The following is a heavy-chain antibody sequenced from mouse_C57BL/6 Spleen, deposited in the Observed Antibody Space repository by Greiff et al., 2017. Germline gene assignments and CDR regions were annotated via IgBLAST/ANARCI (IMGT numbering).Heavy chain of an antibody. Sequence: QVQLKESGPGLVEPSQSLSITCTVSGFSLTSYGVDWVRQPPGKGLEWLGVIWGGGSTNYNSALMSRLGISKDNSKSQVFLKMNSLHTDDTVMYYCANHAYDGSLSYWYFEVWGTGTTVTVAS. CDR1: GFSLTSYG. D-gene: IGHD2-3*01. J-gene: IGHJ1*03. CDR2: IWGGGST. CDR3: ANHAYDGSLSYWYFEV. V-gene: IGHV2-9*01.